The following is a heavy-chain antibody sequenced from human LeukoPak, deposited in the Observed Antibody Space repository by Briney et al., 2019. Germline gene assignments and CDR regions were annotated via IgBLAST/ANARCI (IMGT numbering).Heavy chain of an antibody. CDR1: GFTFDDYD. CDR3: ARAFDY. CDR2: INWNGDTT. J-gene: IGHJ4*02. V-gene: IGHV3-20*04. Sequence: GGSLRPSCAASGFTFDDYDMNWVRQAPGKGLEWVSGINWNGDTTGYADSLKGRFTISRDNAKNSLYLQMNSLRAEDTAVYYCARAFDYWGQGTLVTVSS.